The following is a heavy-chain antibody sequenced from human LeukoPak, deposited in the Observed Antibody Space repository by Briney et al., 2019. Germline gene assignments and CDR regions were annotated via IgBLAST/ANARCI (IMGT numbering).Heavy chain of an antibody. D-gene: IGHD6-19*01. CDR2: IYYSGST. V-gene: IGHV4-59*01. CDR1: GGSISSYD. Sequence: PSETLSLTCTVSGGSISSYDWSWIRQPPGKGLEWIGYIYYSGSTNYNPSLKSRVTISVDTSKNQFSLKLSSVTAADTAVYYCARGSSGWQKSSWCFDLWGRGTLVTVSS. CDR3: ARGSSGWQKSSWCFDL. J-gene: IGHJ2*01.